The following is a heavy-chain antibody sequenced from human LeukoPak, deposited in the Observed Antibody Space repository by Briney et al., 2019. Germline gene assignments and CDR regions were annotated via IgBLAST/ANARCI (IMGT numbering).Heavy chain of an antibody. CDR2: IKEDGNEE. D-gene: IGHD6-13*01. CDR3: ARVSAAAGSLFRDFDY. Sequence: GGSLRLSCAASEFTFSRYWMSWGREGPGKGLGWGASIKEDGNEEYSVDSVKGRFTISRDNAKNSLYLQMNSLSAEDTAVYYCARVSAAAGSLFRDFDYWGQGTLVTVSS. CDR1: EFTFSRYW. V-gene: IGHV3-7*01. J-gene: IGHJ4*02.